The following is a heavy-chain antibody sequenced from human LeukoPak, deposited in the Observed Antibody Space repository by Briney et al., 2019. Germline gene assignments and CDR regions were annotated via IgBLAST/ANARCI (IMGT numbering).Heavy chain of an antibody. V-gene: IGHV1-69*04. CDR2: VVPMFGIR. Sequence: GASVNVSCKTSGGTFNNYAISWVRQAPGQGLEWMGRVVPMFGIRNYPQTFRGRVNITADKATNTVYMELRSLRAEDTAIYYCATEPSRSYSFDHLDFWGLGPPVTVSS. J-gene: IGHJ4*02. D-gene: IGHD5-12*01. CDR1: GGTFNNYA. CDR3: ATEPSRSYSFDHLDF.